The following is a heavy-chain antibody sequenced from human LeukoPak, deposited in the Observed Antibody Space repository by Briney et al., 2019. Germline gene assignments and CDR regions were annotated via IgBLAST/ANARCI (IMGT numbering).Heavy chain of an antibody. J-gene: IGHJ6*03. CDR2: MNPNSGNT. Sequence: ASVKVSCKASGYTFTSYDINWVRQATGQGLEWMGWMNPNSGNTGYAQKFQGRVTMTRNTSISTANMELSSLRSEDTAVYYCARTPVYYDFWSGYYSHYFMDVWGKGTTVTVSS. D-gene: IGHD3-3*01. CDR3: ARTPVYYDFWSGYYSHYFMDV. CDR1: GYTFTSYD. V-gene: IGHV1-8*01.